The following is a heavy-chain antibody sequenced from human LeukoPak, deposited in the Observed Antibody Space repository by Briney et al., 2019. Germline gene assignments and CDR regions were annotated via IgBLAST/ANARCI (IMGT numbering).Heavy chain of an antibody. V-gene: IGHV1-69*05. J-gene: IGHJ6*03. CDR3: ARVPITHFVESFYYYMDG. D-gene: IGHD3-3*01. CDR1: GDTLKSHA. CDR2: SVPMFDAT. Sequence: SVKVSCKASGDTLKSHAISWVRQAPGQGLEWMGGSVPMFDATTYAQKFQGRVTITTDASTTTAYMELSSLRSDDTAVYYCARVPITHFVESFYYYMDGWGKGTTVTVSS.